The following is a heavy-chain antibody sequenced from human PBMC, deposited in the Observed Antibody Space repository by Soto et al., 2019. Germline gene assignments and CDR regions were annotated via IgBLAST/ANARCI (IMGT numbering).Heavy chain of an antibody. J-gene: IGHJ4*02. Sequence: QVQLVQSGAEEKKPGASVKVSCKASGYIFSRNDIHWVRQAPGQRLEWMGWMNAGNGNTRYSREFQARVTFTRDTAASTGYMELSSLRSEDKAVYYCARAAGMVALDYWGQGTLVTVSS. V-gene: IGHV1-3*05. CDR2: MNAGNGNT. CDR3: ARAAGMVALDY. D-gene: IGHD5-18*01. CDR1: GYIFSRND.